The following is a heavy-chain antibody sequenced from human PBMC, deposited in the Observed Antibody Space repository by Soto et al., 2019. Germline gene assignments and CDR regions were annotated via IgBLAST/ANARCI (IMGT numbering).Heavy chain of an antibody. D-gene: IGHD3-3*01. CDR1: GGSVSSGSYY. V-gene: IGHV4-61*01. J-gene: IGHJ5*02. Sequence: SETLSLTCTVSGGSVSSGSYYWSWIRQPPGKGLEWIGYIYYSGSTNYNPSLKSRVTISVDTSKNQFSLKLSSVTAADTAVYYCARVAIFGVALNWFDPWGQGTLVTVSS. CDR3: ARVAIFGVALNWFDP. CDR2: IYYSGST.